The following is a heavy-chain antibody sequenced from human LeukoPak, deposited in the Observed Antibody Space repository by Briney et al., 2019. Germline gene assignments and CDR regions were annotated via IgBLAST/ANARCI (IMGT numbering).Heavy chain of an antibody. V-gene: IGHV1-2*02. Sequence: ASVKVSCKASGYTFTGYYMHWVRQAPGQGLEWMGWINPNSGGTNYAQKFQGRVTMTRDTSISTAYMELSRLRSDDTAVYYRARDGGDPKPDAFDIWGQGTMVTVSS. D-gene: IGHD2-21*01. CDR1: GYTFTGYY. J-gene: IGHJ3*02. CDR2: INPNSGGT. CDR3: ARDGGDPKPDAFDI.